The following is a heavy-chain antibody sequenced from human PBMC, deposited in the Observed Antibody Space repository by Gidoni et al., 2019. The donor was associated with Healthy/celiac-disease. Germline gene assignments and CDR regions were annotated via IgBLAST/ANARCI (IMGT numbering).Heavy chain of an antibody. CDR1: GVTVSSYG. J-gene: IGHJ5*02. Sequence: QVQLVESGGGAVQPGRSRRLSCAASGVTVSSYGMHWVRQAPGKGLAWLAVISYDGSNKYYADSVKGRFTISRDNSTNTLYLQINSLWAEDTAVYYCAQDPYGMGWWFDPWGQGTLVTVSS. V-gene: IGHV3-30*18. CDR3: AQDPYGMGWWFDP. D-gene: IGHD3-10*01. CDR2: ISYDGSNK.